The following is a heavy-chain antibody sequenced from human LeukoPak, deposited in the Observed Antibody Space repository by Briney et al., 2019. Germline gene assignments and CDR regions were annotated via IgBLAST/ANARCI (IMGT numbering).Heavy chain of an antibody. CDR1: GFTVSSNY. D-gene: IGHD6-19*01. Sequence: GGSLRLSCAASGFTVSSNYMSWVRQAPGKGLEWVLAISGSGGSTYYADSVKGRFTISRDNSKNTLYLQMNSLRAEDTAVYYCAKGVIAVAGSRGEYFQHWGQGTLVTVSS. V-gene: IGHV3-23*01. J-gene: IGHJ1*01. CDR2: ISGSGGST. CDR3: AKGVIAVAGSRGEYFQH.